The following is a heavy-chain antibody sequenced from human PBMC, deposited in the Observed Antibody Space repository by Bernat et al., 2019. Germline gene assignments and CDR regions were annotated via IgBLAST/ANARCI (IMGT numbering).Heavy chain of an antibody. CDR3: ARQSKIVVVTYYYYGMDV. J-gene: IGHJ6*02. D-gene: IGHD3-22*01. V-gene: IGHV4-34*02. Sequence: QVQLQQWGAGLLKPSKTLSLTCAVYGGSFSGYYWSWIRQPPGKGLEWIGEINHSGSTNYNPSLKSRVTISIDTSKNQFSLKLSSVTAADTAVYYCARQSKIVVVTYYYYGMDVWGQGTTVTVSS. CDR1: GGSFSGYY. CDR2: INHSGST.